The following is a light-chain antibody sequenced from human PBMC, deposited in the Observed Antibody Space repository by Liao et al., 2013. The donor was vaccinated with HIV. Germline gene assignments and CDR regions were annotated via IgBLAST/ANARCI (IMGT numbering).Light chain of an antibody. CDR1: KLGHKY. CDR3: QAWDFNTNYV. Sequence: SYELTQPPSVSVSPGQTASITCSGDKLGHKYACWYQQKPGQSPVLVIYQDNKRPSGIPERFSGSNSGNTATLSISGTQAMDEADYYCQAWDFNTNYVFGAGTKVSVL. CDR2: QDN. J-gene: IGLJ1*01. V-gene: IGLV3-1*01.